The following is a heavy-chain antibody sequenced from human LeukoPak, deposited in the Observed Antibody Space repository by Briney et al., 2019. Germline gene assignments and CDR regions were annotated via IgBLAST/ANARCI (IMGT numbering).Heavy chain of an antibody. D-gene: IGHD1-26*01. CDR3: ARKAGELFDY. CDR2: ISWNSGSI. Sequence: PGRSLRLSCAASGFTFDDYAMHWVRQAPGKGLEWVSGISWNSGSIGYADSVKGRFTISRDNAKNSLYLQMNSLRAEDTALYYCARKAGELFDYWGQGTLVTVSS. V-gene: IGHV3-9*01. CDR1: GFTFDDYA. J-gene: IGHJ4*02.